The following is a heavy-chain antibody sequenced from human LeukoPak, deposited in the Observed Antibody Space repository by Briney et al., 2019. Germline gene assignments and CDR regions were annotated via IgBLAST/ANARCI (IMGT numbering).Heavy chain of an antibody. CDR1: GGSLNSFF. V-gene: IGHV4-34*01. CDR3: ARGRSNGWFY. CDR2: INHSGST. D-gene: IGHD2-8*01. J-gene: IGHJ4*02. Sequence: SETLSLTCSVSGGSLNSFFWSWIRQPPGKGLEWIGEINHSGSTNYNPSLKSRVTISVDTSKNQFSLKLSSVTAADTAVYYCARGRSNGWFYWGQGTLVTVSS.